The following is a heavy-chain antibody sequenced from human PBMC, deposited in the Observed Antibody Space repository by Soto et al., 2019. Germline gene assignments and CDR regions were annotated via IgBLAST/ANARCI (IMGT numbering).Heavy chain of an antibody. D-gene: IGHD3-10*01. CDR1: GGTFSSYT. Sequence: QVQLVQSGAEVQKPGSSVKVSCKASGGTFSSYTISWVRQAPGQGLEWMGRIIPILGIANYAQKFQGRVTITADKSTSTAYMELSSLRSEDTAVYYCARVDGSGSWRWYFDYWGQGTLVTVSS. J-gene: IGHJ4*02. V-gene: IGHV1-69*02. CDR3: ARVDGSGSWRWYFDY. CDR2: IIPILGIA.